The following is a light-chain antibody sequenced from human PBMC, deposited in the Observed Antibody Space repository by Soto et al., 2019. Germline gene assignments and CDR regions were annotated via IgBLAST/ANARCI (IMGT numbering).Light chain of an antibody. CDR1: QSVSRSF. Sequence: EMVLTQSPGPLSLSPGERATLSCRASQSVSRSFLAWYQQRPGQSPRLLIYGASGRATGIPDRFSGSGSGTDFTLTISRLEPEDFAVYYCQQYGSSPLTFGQGTKVDI. CDR3: QQYGSSPLT. CDR2: GAS. J-gene: IGKJ1*01. V-gene: IGKV3-20*01.